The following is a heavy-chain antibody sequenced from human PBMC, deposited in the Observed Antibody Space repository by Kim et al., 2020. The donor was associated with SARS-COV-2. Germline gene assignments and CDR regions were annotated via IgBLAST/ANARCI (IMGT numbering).Heavy chain of an antibody. J-gene: IGHJ4*02. Sequence: YNPSLRSRVATSVDTSKSQFSLRLSSVTAADTAVYYCAATVQYTTSTPGYWGQGTLVTVSS. V-gene: IGHV4-39*01. D-gene: IGHD6-6*01. CDR3: AATVQYTTSTPGY.